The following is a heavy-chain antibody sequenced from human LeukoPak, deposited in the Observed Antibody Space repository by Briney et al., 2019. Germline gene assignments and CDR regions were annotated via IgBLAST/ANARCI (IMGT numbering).Heavy chain of an antibody. Sequence: GASVKVSCKASGYTLVSYDINWVRQAPGQGLEWMGWISAYNGNTNYAQNFQGRVTMTTDTSTSTAHMELRSLRSDDTAMYYCARDMSGGATVGYWGQGTLVTVSS. J-gene: IGHJ4*02. CDR3: ARDMSGGATVGY. CDR1: GYTLVSYD. V-gene: IGHV1-18*01. D-gene: IGHD1-26*01. CDR2: ISAYNGNT.